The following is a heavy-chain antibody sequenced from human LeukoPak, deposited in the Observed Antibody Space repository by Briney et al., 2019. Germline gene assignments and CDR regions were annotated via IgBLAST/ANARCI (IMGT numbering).Heavy chain of an antibody. D-gene: IGHD6-6*01. J-gene: IGHJ4*02. CDR1: GFTFTNHW. V-gene: IGHV3-74*01. Sequence: GGSLRPSCAASGFTFTNHWMHWVRQAPGMGLVWVSRLPPDELDIIYADSVKGRLTVSRDNSKHTVYLQINNLRAEDTAVYYCVGTIASRGSEYWGQGALVTVSS. CDR2: LPPDELDI. CDR3: VGTIASRGSEY.